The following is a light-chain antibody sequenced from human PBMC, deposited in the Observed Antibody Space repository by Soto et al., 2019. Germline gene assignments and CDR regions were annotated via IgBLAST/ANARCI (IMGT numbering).Light chain of an antibody. J-gene: IGLJ3*02. CDR2: EVI. V-gene: IGLV2-14*03. CDR1: DSDVGGYNY. CDR3: RSYTSSSTVV. Sequence: QSALTQPASVSGSPGQSITISCTGTDSDVGGYNYVSWYQQHPGKAPKLMIYEVINRPSGVSNRFSGSKSANTASLTISGLQAEDEADYYCRSYTSSSTVVFGAGTKLTVL.